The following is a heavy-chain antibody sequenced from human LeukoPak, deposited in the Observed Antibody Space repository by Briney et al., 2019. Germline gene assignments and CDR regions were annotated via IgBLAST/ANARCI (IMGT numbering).Heavy chain of an antibody. CDR3: ARRARAESDTSPDNWIDP. CDR2: ISYSGST. V-gene: IGHV4-59*08. CDR1: GGSISSYY. J-gene: IGHJ5*02. D-gene: IGHD2-21*02. Sequence: SETLSLTCTVSGGSISSYYWNWIRQPPGRGLEWIGHISYSGSTNYNPSLKSRVIISKDTSMNQFSLKLSSVTAADTAKYYCARRARAESDTSPDNWIDPWGQGTQVTVSS.